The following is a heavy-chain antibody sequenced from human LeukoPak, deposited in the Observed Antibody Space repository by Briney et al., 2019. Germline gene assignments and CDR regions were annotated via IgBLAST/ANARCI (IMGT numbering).Heavy chain of an antibody. V-gene: IGHV1-2*02. D-gene: IGHD1-1*01. CDR1: GYSFTAHY. CDR2: IDCGAGDT. J-gene: IGHJ4*01. Sequence: ASVKVSCKTSGYSFTAHYIHWVRQAPGQALQWLAYIDCGAGDTNYAQPFQGRVTVTRDKSINTAYLELSSLTFDDTAIYYCVRDPREPANDLDYCGRGTLVTVSS. CDR3: VRDPREPANDLDY.